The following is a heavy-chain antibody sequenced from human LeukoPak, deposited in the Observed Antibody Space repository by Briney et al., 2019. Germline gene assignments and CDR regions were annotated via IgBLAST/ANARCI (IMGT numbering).Heavy chain of an antibody. CDR3: ARVHSGSYYADYYYYMDV. D-gene: IGHD1-26*01. V-gene: IGHV4-59*01. J-gene: IGHJ6*03. CDR2: IYYSGST. CDR1: GGSISSYY. Sequence: SETLSLTCTVSGGSISSYYWSWIRQPPGKGLEWIGYIYYSGSTNYNPSLKSRVTISVDTSENQFSLKLSSVTAADTAVYYCARVHSGSYYADYYYYMDVWGKGTTVTVSS.